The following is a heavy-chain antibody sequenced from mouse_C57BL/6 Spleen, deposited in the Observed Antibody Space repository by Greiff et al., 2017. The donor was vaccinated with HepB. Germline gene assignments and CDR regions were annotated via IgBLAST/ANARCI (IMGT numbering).Heavy chain of an antibody. V-gene: IGHV3-6*01. Sequence: EVQVVESGPGLVKPSQSLSLTCSVTGYSITSGYYWNWIRQFPGNKLEWMGYISYDGSNNYNPSLKNRISITRDTSKNQFFLKLNSVTTEDTATYYCARLLLRYAMDYWGQGTSVTVSS. D-gene: IGHD1-1*01. CDR3: ARLLLRYAMDY. CDR2: ISYDGSN. J-gene: IGHJ4*01. CDR1: GYSITSGYY.